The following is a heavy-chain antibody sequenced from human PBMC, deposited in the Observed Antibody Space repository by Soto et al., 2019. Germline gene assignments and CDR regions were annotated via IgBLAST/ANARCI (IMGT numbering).Heavy chain of an antibody. CDR3: ARGTVGAAAGMISTYYYYYGMDV. J-gene: IGHJ6*02. D-gene: IGHD6-13*01. CDR2: INPSGGST. V-gene: IGHV1-46*01. Sequence: QVQLVQSGAEVKKPGASVKVSCKASGYTFTSYYMHWVRQAPGQGLEWMGIINPSGGSTSYAQKFQGRVTMTRDTSTSTVYMELSRLRSEDTAVYYCARGTVGAAAGMISTYYYYYGMDVWGQGTTVTVSS. CDR1: GYTFTSYY.